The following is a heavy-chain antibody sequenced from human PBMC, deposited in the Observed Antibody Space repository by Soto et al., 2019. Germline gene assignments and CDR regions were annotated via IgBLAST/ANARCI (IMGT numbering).Heavy chain of an antibody. J-gene: IGHJ4*02. CDR3: ARLKPHDYARNFDY. Sequence: SETLSLTCTVSGGSISSSSYYWGWIRQPPGKRLEWIESIYYSGSTYYNPSLKSRVTISVDTSKNQFSLKLSSVTAADTAVYYCARLKPHDYARNFDYWGQGTLVTVSS. CDR2: IYYSGST. V-gene: IGHV4-39*01. D-gene: IGHD4-17*01. CDR1: GGSISSSSYY.